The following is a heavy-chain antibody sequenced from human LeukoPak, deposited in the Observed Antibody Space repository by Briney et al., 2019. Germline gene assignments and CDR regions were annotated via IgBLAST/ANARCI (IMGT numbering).Heavy chain of an antibody. V-gene: IGHV3-21*01. Sequence: GGSLRLSCAASGFTFSSYSMNWVRQAPGKGLEWVSSISSSSSYIYYADSVKGRFTISRDNAKNSLYLQMNSLRAEDTAVYYCARGPSGEPYYFDYWGQGTLVTVSS. D-gene: IGHD3-16*01. J-gene: IGHJ4*02. CDR1: GFTFSSYS. CDR2: ISSSSSYI. CDR3: ARGPSGEPYYFDY.